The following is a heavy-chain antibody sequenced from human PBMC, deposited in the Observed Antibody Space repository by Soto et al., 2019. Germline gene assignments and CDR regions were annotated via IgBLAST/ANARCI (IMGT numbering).Heavy chain of an antibody. Sequence: ASVKVSCKASGYTFTSYAMHWVRQAPGQRLEWMGWINAGNGNTKYSQKFQGRVTITRDTSASTAYMELSSLRSEDTAVYYCARDGIGYCTNGVCPTPFDYWGQGTLVTVSS. CDR2: INAGNGNT. D-gene: IGHD2-8*01. J-gene: IGHJ4*02. CDR3: ARDGIGYCTNGVCPTPFDY. V-gene: IGHV1-3*01. CDR1: GYTFTSYA.